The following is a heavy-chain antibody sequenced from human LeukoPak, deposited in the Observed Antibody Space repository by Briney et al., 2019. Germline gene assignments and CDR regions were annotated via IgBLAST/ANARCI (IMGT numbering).Heavy chain of an antibody. Sequence: PGGSLRLSCAASGFTVSSNFMSRVRQAPGKGLECVSVIYSRGGTYYADSVQGRFIISRDNSKNTLSLQMDSLRVEDTAVYYCGEGGGNSDYWGQGTLVTVSS. D-gene: IGHD2-15*01. CDR2: IYSRGGT. V-gene: IGHV3-66*03. CDR1: GFTVSSNF. J-gene: IGHJ4*02. CDR3: GEGGGNSDY.